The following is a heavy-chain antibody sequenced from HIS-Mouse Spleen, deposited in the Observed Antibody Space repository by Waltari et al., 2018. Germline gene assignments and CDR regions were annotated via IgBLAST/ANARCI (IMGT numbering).Heavy chain of an antibody. CDR1: GGTFSSYA. CDR3: ARDSSSGWYGLFDY. CDR2: DIPFLGIA. Sequence: QVQLVQSGAEVKKPGSSVKVSCKASGGTFSSYAISWVRQAPGQGLEWMGRDIPFLGIANYAEKFKGRVTITADKSTSTAYMELSSLRSEDTAVYYCARDSSSGWYGLFDYWGQGTLVTVSS. J-gene: IGHJ4*02. D-gene: IGHD6-19*01. V-gene: IGHV1-69*04.